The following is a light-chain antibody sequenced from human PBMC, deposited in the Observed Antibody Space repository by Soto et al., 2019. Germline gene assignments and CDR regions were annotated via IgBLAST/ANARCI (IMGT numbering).Light chain of an antibody. CDR2: DAS. CDR1: QSITNR. Sequence: DIQMTQSPSTLSASVGDRFTITFRASQSITNRLAWYQQKPGKAPKVLIYDASNLEYGVPSRFSGSGFGTEFILTISSLQPDDFATYWCQHYGGMWTFGQGTRLEI. J-gene: IGKJ5*01. V-gene: IGKV1-5*01. CDR3: QHYGGMWT.